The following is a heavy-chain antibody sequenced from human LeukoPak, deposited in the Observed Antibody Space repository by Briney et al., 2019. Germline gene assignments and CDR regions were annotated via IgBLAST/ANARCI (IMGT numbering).Heavy chain of an antibody. CDR3: AKNLSSNSGTMDV. D-gene: IGHD4-11*01. CDR1: GFTFSSYE. V-gene: IGHV3-48*03. CDR2: ISSSGSTT. J-gene: IGHJ6*04. Sequence: PGGSLRLSCAASGFTFSSYEMNWVRQAPGKGLEWVSYISSSGSTTYYADSVKGRFTISRDNSKNTLYLQMNSLRAEDTAVYYCAKNLSSNSGTMDVWGKGTTVTVSS.